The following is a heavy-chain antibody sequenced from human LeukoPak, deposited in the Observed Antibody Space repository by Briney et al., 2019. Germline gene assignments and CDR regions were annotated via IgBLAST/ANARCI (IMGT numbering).Heavy chain of an antibody. CDR1: GGSISRGAYY. D-gene: IGHD3-10*01. J-gene: IGHJ4*02. CDR3: ARSDNYGSGTFSPFDY. Sequence: SETLSLTCTVSGGSISRGAYYWSWIRQHPGKGLEWIGYIHYSGSTYYNPSLKSRVTISVDTSKNQFSLNLSSVTAADTAVYYCARSDNYGSGTFSPFDYWGQGTLVTVSS. V-gene: IGHV4-31*03. CDR2: IHYSGST.